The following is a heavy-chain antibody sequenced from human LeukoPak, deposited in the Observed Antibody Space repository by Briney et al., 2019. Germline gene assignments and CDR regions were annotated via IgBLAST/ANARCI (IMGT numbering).Heavy chain of an antibody. CDR1: GFSFSIYW. CDR2: IKQDGSEK. Sequence: GGSLRLSCAVSGFSFSIYWMSWVRQAPGKGLEWVANIKQDGSEKYYMDSVKGRFTISRDNAKNSLYLQMNSLRAEDTAVYYCAREWNGYDYVGEDYWGQATQVTVSS. D-gene: IGHD5-12*01. V-gene: IGHV3-7*01. J-gene: IGHJ4*02. CDR3: AREWNGYDYVGEDY.